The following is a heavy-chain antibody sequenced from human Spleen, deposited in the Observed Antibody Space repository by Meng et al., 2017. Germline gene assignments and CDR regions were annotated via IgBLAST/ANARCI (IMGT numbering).Heavy chain of an antibody. Sequence: LSLTCAASGFTFSSYGMHWVRQAPGKGLEWVAVIWYDGSNKYYGDFVKGRFTISRDNSKNTLYLQVNSLRAEDTAVYYCARAAGFGEPAIDYWGQGTLVTVSS. J-gene: IGHJ4*02. CDR2: IWYDGSNK. V-gene: IGHV3-33*01. CDR3: ARAAGFGEPAIDY. D-gene: IGHD3-10*01. CDR1: GFTFSSYG.